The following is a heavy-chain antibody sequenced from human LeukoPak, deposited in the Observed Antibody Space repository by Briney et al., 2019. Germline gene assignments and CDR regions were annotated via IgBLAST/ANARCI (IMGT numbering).Heavy chain of an antibody. CDR3: ARDRRGSFGVGVIDY. Sequence: SETLSLTCTVSGVSISSGGYYWGWIRQHPGKGLEWIGYIYYSGSTYYNPSLKSRVTISVDTSKNQFSLKLSSVTAADTAVYYCARDRRGSFGVGVIDYWGQGTLVTVSS. V-gene: IGHV4-31*03. CDR1: GVSISSGGYY. CDR2: IYYSGST. D-gene: IGHD3-3*01. J-gene: IGHJ4*02.